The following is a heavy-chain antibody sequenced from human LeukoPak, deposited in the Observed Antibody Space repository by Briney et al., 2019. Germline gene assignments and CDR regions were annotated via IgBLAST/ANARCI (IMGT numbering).Heavy chain of an antibody. J-gene: IGHJ5*02. CDR1: GVIISSYA. V-gene: IGHV3-23*01. CDR3: AKDRVSPGFNWFDP. Sequence: HPEGSLRLSCAASGVIISSYAMSWVRQAPGKGLEWVSAINGRGDNTYYADFVKGRFTISRDNSKSTVYLQMNSLRTEDTAVYYCAKDRVSPGFNWFDPWGQGTLVTVSS. D-gene: IGHD2/OR15-2a*01. CDR2: INGRGDNT.